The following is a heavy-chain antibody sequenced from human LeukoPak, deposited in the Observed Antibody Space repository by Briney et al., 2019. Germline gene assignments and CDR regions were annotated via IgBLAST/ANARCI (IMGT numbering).Heavy chain of an antibody. CDR3: ARDFEYSSSFSRS. D-gene: IGHD6-6*01. CDR1: GFTFSDYA. J-gene: IGHJ5*02. V-gene: IGHV3-23*01. Sequence: PGGSLRLSCAASGFTFSDYAMTWVRQAPGRGLEWVSAITGSADDIDYTDSVKGRFTISRDNSKNTLFLQMNSLRAEDTAVYYCARDFEYSSSFSRSWGQGTLVTVSS. CDR2: ITGSADDI.